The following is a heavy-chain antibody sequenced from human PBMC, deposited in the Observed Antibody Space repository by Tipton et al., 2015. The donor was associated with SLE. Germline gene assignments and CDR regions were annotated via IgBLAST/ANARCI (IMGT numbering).Heavy chain of an antibody. CDR1: GGSFSGYY. CDR2: INHSGST. CDR3: ARGSGYDPGYYFDY. D-gene: IGHD5-12*01. Sequence: TLSLTCAVYGGSFSGYYWSWIRQPPGKGLEWIGEINHSGSTNYNPSLKSRVTISVDTSKNQFSLKLSSVTAADTAVYYCARGSGYDPGYYFDYWGQGTLVTVSS. V-gene: IGHV4-34*01. J-gene: IGHJ4*02.